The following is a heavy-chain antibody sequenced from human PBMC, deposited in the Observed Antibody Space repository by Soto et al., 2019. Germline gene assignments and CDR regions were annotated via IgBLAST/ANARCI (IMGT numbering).Heavy chain of an antibody. CDR1: GFNFSGSV. CDR3: SRLVF. Sequence: GGSLRLSCAASGFNFSGSVIHWVRQAPGKGLEWVGRIRSKAYNYATAYAASVEGRVTVSRDDSKNTAYLQMNSLKSEDTAVYYCSRLVFWGQGSLVTVSS. J-gene: IGHJ4*02. D-gene: IGHD1-20*01. CDR2: IRSKAYNYAT. V-gene: IGHV3-73*01.